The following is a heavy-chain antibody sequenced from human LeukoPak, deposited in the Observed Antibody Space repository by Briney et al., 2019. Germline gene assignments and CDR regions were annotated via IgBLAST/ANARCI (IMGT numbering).Heavy chain of an antibody. Sequence: GGSLRLSCAASGFTFSGFSMSWVRQSPTKGLEWVANIKQDGSERYYVDSVKGRFTISRDNSKTMLYLQMNSLRAEDTAVYYCAREDTYIKGGAFDIWGQGTMVTVSS. J-gene: IGHJ3*02. CDR1: GFTFSGFS. V-gene: IGHV3-7*01. D-gene: IGHD4-11*01. CDR3: AREDTYIKGGAFDI. CDR2: IKQDGSER.